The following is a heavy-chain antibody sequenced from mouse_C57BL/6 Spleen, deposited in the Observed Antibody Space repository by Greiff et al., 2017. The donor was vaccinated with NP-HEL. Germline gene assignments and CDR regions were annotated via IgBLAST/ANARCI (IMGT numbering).Heavy chain of an antibody. J-gene: IGHJ4*01. CDR3: ARQGDGYYYAMDY. D-gene: IGHD2-3*01. CDR2: IWSDGRT. CDR1: GFSLTSYG. Sequence: QVQLQQSGPGLVAPSQSLSITCTVSGFSLTSYGVHWVRQPPGKGLEWLVVIWSDGRTTYNSALKSRLSISKDNSKSQVFLKMNSLQTDDTAMYYCARQGDGYYYAMDYWGQGTSVTVSS. V-gene: IGHV2-6-1*01.